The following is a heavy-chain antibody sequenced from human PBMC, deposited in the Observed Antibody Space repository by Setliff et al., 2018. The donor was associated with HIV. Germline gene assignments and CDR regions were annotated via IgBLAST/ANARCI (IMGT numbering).Heavy chain of an antibody. CDR1: GFTFSSCA. CDR2: ISGSGGSI. J-gene: IGHJ4*02. CDR3: ARGRDYSDSSGYTYYFDY. V-gene: IGHV3-23*01. Sequence: PGGSLRLSCAASGFTFSSCAMSWVRQAPGKGLEWVSAISGSGGSISYADSVTSRFTISRYNAKNSLYLQMNSLRAEDKALYYCARGRDYSDSSGYTYYFDYWGQGTLVTVSS. D-gene: IGHD3-22*01.